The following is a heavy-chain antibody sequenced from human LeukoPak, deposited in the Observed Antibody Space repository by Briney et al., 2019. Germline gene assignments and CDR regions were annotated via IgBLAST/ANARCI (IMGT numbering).Heavy chain of an antibody. CDR1: GGSISSYY. Sequence: SETLSLTCTVSGGSISSYYWSWIRQPPGKGLEWIGYIYYSGSTNYNPSLKSRVTISVDTSKNQFSLKLSSVTAADTAVYYCARARDDCGDGAERYFDYWGQGTLVTVSS. CDR2: IYYSGST. CDR3: ARARDDCGDGAERYFDY. J-gene: IGHJ4*02. D-gene: IGHD4-17*01. V-gene: IGHV4-59*01.